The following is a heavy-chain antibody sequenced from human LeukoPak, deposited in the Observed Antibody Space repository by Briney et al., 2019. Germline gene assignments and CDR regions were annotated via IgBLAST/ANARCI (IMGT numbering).Heavy chain of an antibody. J-gene: IGHJ1*01. D-gene: IGHD2/OR15-2a*01. CDR2: LYYSGST. CDR3: ARVRGTFETD. CDR1: GGSISTYY. Sequence: SETLSLTCTVSGGSISTYYWSWIRQPPGKGLEWIGYLYYSGSTTYSPSLKSRVTMPVDTSKSQFSLKLNSVTAADTAIYYCARVRGTFETDWGQGTLVTVSS. V-gene: IGHV4-59*01.